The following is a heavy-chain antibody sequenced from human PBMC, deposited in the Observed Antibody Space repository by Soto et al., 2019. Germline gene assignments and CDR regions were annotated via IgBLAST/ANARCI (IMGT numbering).Heavy chain of an antibody. Sequence: TSETLSLTCLVSGGSISNYYWSWIRQPPGKGLEWIGYIYYRGSTNYNPSLKSRVTISVGTSKNQFSLKLSSVTAADTAVYYCARGGYNWNDVTDYWGQGTLVTVSS. J-gene: IGHJ4*02. CDR3: ARGGYNWNDVTDY. CDR2: IYYRGST. D-gene: IGHD1-20*01. CDR1: GGSISNYY. V-gene: IGHV4-59*01.